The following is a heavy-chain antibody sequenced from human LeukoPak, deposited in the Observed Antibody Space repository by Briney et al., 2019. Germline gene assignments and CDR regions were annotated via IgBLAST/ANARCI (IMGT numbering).Heavy chain of an antibody. V-gene: IGHV4-59*01. CDR1: GGSMSSYY. CDR2: IYYSGST. Sequence: PSETLSLTCTVSGGSMSSYYWSWIRQPPRKGLEWIGYIYYSGSTNYNPSLKSRVTISVKTSKNQFSLRLSSVTAADTAVYYCARVVRYCSSISCSWFDPWGQGTLVTVSS. D-gene: IGHD2-2*01. J-gene: IGHJ5*02. CDR3: ARVVRYCSSISCSWFDP.